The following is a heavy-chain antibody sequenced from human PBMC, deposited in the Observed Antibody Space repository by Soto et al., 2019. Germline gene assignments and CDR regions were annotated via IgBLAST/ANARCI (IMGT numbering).Heavy chain of an antibody. V-gene: IGHV4-4*07. D-gene: IGHD1-7*01. CDR2: IYTSGST. CDR1: GGSISSYY. CDR3: ARDRDNWNYVPHYYYGMDV. Sequence: SETLSLTCTVSGGSISSYYWSWIRQPAGKGLEWIGRIYTSGSTNYNPSLKSRVTMSVDTSKNQFSLKLSSVTAADTAVYYCARDRDNWNYVPHYYYGMDVWGQGTTVTVSS. J-gene: IGHJ6*02.